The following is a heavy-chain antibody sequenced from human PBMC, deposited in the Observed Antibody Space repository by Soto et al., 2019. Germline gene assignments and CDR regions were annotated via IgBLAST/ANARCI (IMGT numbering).Heavy chain of an antibody. J-gene: IGHJ6*02. CDR2: MYYSGST. V-gene: IGHV4-39*01. CDR1: GGSISSSSYF. CDR3: ACIFSGGYGYGFYYYGMDV. D-gene: IGHD5-18*01. Sequence: SETLSLTCTVSGGSISSSSYFWGWIRQPPGKGLEWIGSMYYSGSTYYNPSLKSRVTISVDTSKNQFSLKLSSVTAADTAVYYCACIFSGGYGYGFYYYGMDVWGQGTTVTVSS.